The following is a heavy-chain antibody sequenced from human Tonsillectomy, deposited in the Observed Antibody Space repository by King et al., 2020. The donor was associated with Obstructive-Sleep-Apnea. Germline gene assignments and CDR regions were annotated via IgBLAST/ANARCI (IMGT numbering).Heavy chain of an antibody. CDR2: FSWCRGNG. CDR3: TIDMFY. J-gene: IGHJ4*02. CDR1: GITFNTSA. V-gene: IGHV3-9*01. D-gene: IGHD3-10*02. Sequence: VQLVESGGGLVQPGRSLRLSCATSGITFNTSAMHWVRQAPGKGLEWVSGFSWCRGNGGYADSVKGRFIISKDDTKNSLFLQMNGLRTEDTALYFCTIDMFYWGQGTLVTVSS.